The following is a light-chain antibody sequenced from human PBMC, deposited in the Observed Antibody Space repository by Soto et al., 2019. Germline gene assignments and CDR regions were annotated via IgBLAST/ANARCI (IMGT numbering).Light chain of an antibody. CDR1: QSVRNN. CDR2: YAS. V-gene: IGKV3-15*01. J-gene: IGKJ5*01. CDR3: QQYNNWPPIT. Sequence: EIMMTQSPATLSVSLGERATLSCRASQSVRNNLAWYQQKPGQAPGLLIYYASTRATGIPARFSGSGSGTEFTLTISSLQSEDFALYYCQQYNNWPPITFGQGTRLEIK.